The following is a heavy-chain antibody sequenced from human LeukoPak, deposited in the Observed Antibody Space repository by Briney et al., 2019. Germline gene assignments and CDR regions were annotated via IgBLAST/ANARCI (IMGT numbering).Heavy chain of an antibody. CDR1: GGSISSGGYY. CDR3: ATLSRKYYFDY. V-gene: IGHV4-39*07. D-gene: IGHD2/OR15-2a*01. CDR2: IYHSGSI. Sequence: SETLSLTCTVSGGSISSGGYYWSWIRQPPGKGLEWIGTIYHSGSIYHYNPSLKSRVTISAVTSKNQISLKLSSVTAADTAVYYCATLSRKYYFDYWGQGTLVTVSA. J-gene: IGHJ4*02.